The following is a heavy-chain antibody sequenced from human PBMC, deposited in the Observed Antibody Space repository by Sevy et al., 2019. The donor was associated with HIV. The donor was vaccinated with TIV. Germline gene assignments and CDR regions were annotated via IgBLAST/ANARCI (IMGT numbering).Heavy chain of an antibody. D-gene: IGHD4-17*01. Sequence: GGSLRLSCAASGFNFSIYGMHWVRQAPGKGLEWVALIWYDGSNKYYVDSVKGRFTIFRDNSKNTVYLQMNSLRAEDTVVYYCARGRDYGNFDYWGQVTLVTVSS. CDR2: IWYDGSNK. V-gene: IGHV3-33*01. CDR3: ARGRDYGNFDY. CDR1: GFNFSIYG. J-gene: IGHJ4*02.